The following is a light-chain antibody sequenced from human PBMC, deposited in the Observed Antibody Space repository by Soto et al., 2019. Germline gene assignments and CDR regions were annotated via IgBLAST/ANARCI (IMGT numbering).Light chain of an antibody. CDR3: QQFATSLTWT. J-gene: IGKJ1*01. Sequence: EIVLTQSPGTLSLSPGERATLSCRASQSVNSRYLAWYQQKPGQAPRLLIYGASSRATGIPDRFSGNGSGTAFTLTISRREPEDCAVYYCQQFATSLTWTFGQGTMVEV. CDR1: QSVNSRY. V-gene: IGKV3-20*01. CDR2: GAS.